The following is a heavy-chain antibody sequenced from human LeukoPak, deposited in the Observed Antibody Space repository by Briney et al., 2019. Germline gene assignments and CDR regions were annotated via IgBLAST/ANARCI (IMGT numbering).Heavy chain of an antibody. CDR2: ISYDGSNK. CDR3: AKDSLVLWELVMITFGGVIAPDY. J-gene: IGHJ4*02. V-gene: IGHV3-30-3*01. CDR1: GFTFSSYA. D-gene: IGHD3-16*02. Sequence: GRSLKLSCAASGFTFSSYAMHWVRQAPGKGLEWVAVISYDGSNKYYADSVKGRFTISRDNSKNTLYLQMNSLRAEDTAVYYCAKDSLVLWELVMITFGGVIAPDYWGREPWSPSPQ.